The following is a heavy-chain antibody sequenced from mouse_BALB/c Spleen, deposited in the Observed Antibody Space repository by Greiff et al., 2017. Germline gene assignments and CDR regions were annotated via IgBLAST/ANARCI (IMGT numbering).Heavy chain of an antibody. CDR2: INPSNGRT. CDR3: ARGNYYAMDY. V-gene: IGHV1S81*02. CDR1: GYTFTSYW. Sequence: LQQPGAELVKPGASVKLSCKASGYTFTSYWMHWVKQRPGQGLEWIGEINPSNGRTNYNEKFKSKATLTVDKSSSTAYMQLSSLTSEDSAVYYCARGNYYAMDYWGQGTSVTVSS. J-gene: IGHJ4*01.